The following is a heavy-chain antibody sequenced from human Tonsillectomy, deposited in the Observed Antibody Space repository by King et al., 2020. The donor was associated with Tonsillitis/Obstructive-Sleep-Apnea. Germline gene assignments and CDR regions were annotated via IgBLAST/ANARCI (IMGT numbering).Heavy chain of an antibody. CDR1: GFTFSSCW. Sequence: VQLVESGGGLVQPGGSLRLSCAASGFTFSSCWMSWVRQAPGKGLEWVANIKEDGSEKYHVESVKGRFTIPRDNDKNSLYLQMNSLRAEDTAVYYCARVLDYFDSSGYRAFDICGQGTMVTVSS. CDR3: ARVLDYFDSSGYRAFDI. CDR2: IKEDGSEK. J-gene: IGHJ3*02. D-gene: IGHD3-22*01. V-gene: IGHV3-7*03.